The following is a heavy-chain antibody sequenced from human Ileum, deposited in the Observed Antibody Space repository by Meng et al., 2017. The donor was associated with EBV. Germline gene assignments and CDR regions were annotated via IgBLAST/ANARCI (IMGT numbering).Heavy chain of an antibody. CDR3: ARDFWPHQLWY. J-gene: IGHJ4*02. CDR1: GGSHSSCNW. Sequence: VRLYASDTSLWRLSRGLRITCIVIGGSHSSCNWWSWSRQPPGMGLEWIGEIYHSRITNYNPSLKSLVTISVDKSKNQFSLKLSSVTAADTAVYYFARDFWPHQLWYWGQGTLVTVSS. V-gene: IGHV4-4*02. CDR2: IYHSRIT. D-gene: IGHD3-3*01.